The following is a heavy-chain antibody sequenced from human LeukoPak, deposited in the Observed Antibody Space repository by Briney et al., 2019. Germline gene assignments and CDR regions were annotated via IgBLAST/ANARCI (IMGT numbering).Heavy chain of an antibody. J-gene: IGHJ4*02. V-gene: IGHV4-39*07. Sequence: SETLSLTCTVSGGSISLSNYCWGWIRQPPGKGLEWIGSIYYSGTTYYNPSLKSRVTISIETSRNQFFLKLSSVTAADPAIYYCAREPYYYDSSGSWIWGQGSLATVSS. CDR3: AREPYYYDSSGSWI. CDR2: IYYSGTT. CDR1: GGSISLSNYC. D-gene: IGHD3-22*01.